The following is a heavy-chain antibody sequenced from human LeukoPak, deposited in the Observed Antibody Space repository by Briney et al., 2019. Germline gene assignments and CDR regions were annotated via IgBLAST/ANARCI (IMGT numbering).Heavy chain of an antibody. CDR3: ARDMSGWKHYFDY. V-gene: IGHV3-48*01. CDR1: GFTFNTYT. CDR2: ISSSSSAI. Sequence: PGGPLRLSCAASGFTFNTYTMNWVRQAPGKGLEWVSYISSSSSAIYYADSVKGRFTISRDNAKNSLYLQMNSLRAEDTAVYYCARDMSGWKHYFDYWGQGTLVTVSS. D-gene: IGHD6-19*01. J-gene: IGHJ4*02.